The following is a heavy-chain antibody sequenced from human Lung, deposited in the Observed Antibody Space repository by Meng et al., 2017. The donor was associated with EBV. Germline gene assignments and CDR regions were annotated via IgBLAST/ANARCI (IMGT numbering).Heavy chain of an antibody. CDR3: ARDSPLDGDSLLDY. D-gene: IGHD5-24*01. CDR1: EYTFTSYA. Sequence: VLLVQFGCEVKEREASVKVACRLSEYTFTSYAINWVRQAPGPGPDWMGWIDPNTWNPTYDQCFTGRFVFSLDTSVSTAYLQINSLRADDTAVDYCARDSPLDGDSLLDYWGQGTLVTVSS. CDR2: IDPNTWNP. J-gene: IGHJ4*02. V-gene: IGHV7-4-1*02.